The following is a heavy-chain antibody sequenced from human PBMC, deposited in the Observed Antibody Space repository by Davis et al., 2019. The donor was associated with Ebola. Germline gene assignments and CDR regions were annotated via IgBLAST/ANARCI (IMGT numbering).Heavy chain of an antibody. J-gene: IGHJ1*01. CDR2: INHSGST. V-gene: IGHV4-34*01. D-gene: IGHD1-26*01. Sequence: SETLSLTCAVYGGSFSGYYWSWIRQPPGEGLEWIGEINHSGSTNYNPSLKSRVTISVDTSKNQVSLKLSAVTAADTAVYYCARPLNSGSDGYFQYWGQGALVTVSS. CDR1: GGSFSGYY. CDR3: ARPLNSGSDGYFQY.